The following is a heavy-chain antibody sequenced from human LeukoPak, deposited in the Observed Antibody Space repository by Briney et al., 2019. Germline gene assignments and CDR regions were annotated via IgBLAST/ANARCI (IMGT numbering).Heavy chain of an antibody. CDR1: GFTFSSYW. J-gene: IGHJ6*03. CDR3: ASGDYYYYYMDV. V-gene: IGHV3-74*01. Sequence: GGSLRLSCAASGFTFSSYWMHWVRQAPGKGLVWVSRINRDGSSTSYADSVKGRFTISRDNAKNTLYLRMNSLRAEDTAVYYCASGDYYYYYMDVWGKGTTVTVSS. D-gene: IGHD3-10*01. CDR2: INRDGSST.